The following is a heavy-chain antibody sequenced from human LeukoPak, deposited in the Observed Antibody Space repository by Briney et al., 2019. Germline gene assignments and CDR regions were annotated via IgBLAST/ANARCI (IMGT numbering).Heavy chain of an antibody. V-gene: IGHV3-48*01. CDR3: ARGSTYYDSSGQVPFDY. J-gene: IGHJ4*02. CDR1: GFTFSTYS. CDR2: ISSSSSTI. D-gene: IGHD3-22*01. Sequence: GGSLRLSCAASGFTFSTYSMHWVRQAPGKGLEWVSYISSSSSTIYYADSVKGRFTISRDNAKNSLYLQMNSLRAEDTAVYYCARGSTYYDSSGQVPFDYWGQGTLVTVSS.